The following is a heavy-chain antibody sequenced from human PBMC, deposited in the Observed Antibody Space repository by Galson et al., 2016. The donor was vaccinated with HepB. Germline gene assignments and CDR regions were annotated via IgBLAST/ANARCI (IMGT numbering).Heavy chain of an antibody. J-gene: IGHJ4*02. CDR3: VKDPNWESGH. V-gene: IGHV3-23*01. Sequence: SLRLSCAASGFTFNNHDVDWVRQAPGKGLEGVSNINYMGERTYYADSVKGRFTISRDNSKNALLLQMGSLRVEEPAIYYFVKDPNWESGHWGPGTLVTVSS. D-gene: IGHD7-27*01. CDR2: INYMGERT. CDR1: GFTFNNHD.